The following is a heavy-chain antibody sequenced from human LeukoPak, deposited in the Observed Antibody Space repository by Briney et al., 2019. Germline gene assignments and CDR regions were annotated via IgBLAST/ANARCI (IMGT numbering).Heavy chain of an antibody. Sequence: GGSLRLSCAGSGFTFRIYAMSWVRQAPGKGLEWVAGISAGGGSTYYADSVKGRFTISRDNSKNMLYLQLNSLRAEDTAVYYCAKGDPPTYYDILTGQDYWGQGTLVTVSS. D-gene: IGHD3-9*01. V-gene: IGHV3-23*01. J-gene: IGHJ4*02. CDR3: AKGDPPTYYDILTGQDY. CDR2: ISAGGGST. CDR1: GFTFRIYA.